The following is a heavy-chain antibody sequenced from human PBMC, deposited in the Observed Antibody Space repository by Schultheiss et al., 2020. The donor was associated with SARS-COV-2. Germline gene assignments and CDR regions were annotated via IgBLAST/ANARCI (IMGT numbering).Heavy chain of an antibody. CDR3: ARVGVIMVRGVIITHWYFDL. D-gene: IGHD3-10*01. J-gene: IGHJ2*01. CDR1: GFTFSSNY. CDR2: IYSGGST. V-gene: IGHV3-66*02. Sequence: GGSLRLSCAASGFTFSSNYMSWVRQAPGKGLEWVSVIYSGGSTYYADSVKGRFTISRDNSKNTLYLQMNSLRAEDTAVYYCARVGVIMVRGVIITHWYFDLWGRGTLVTVSS.